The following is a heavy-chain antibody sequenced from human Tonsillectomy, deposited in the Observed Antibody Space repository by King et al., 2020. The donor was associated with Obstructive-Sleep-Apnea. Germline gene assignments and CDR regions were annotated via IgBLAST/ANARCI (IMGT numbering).Heavy chain of an antibody. J-gene: IGHJ5*02. Sequence: QLQESGPGLVKPSQTLSLTCTVSGASISSGGCYWSWIRQLPGKGLEWFGYIYYSGSTYYNPSLKSRVTISVDTSKNQFSLKLTSVTAADTAVYYCARDCAGTPGGPWFDPWGQGTLVTVSS. CDR2: IYYSGST. CDR3: ARDCAGTPGGPWFDP. CDR1: GASISSGGCY. D-gene: IGHD2-21*01. V-gene: IGHV4-31*03.